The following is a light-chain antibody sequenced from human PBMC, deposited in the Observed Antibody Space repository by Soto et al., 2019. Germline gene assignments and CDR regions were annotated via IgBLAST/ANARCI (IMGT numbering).Light chain of an antibody. J-gene: IGLJ1*01. Sequence: QSALTQTASVSGALGQSITISCTGTSNDVGGYNYVSWYRQHPDTAPKHMIYEVNNRPAGVSDRFSGSKSGNTASLTISGLQSEDEANYYCSSYTSSNSLVFGTGTKLTVL. V-gene: IGLV2-14*01. CDR1: SNDVGGYNY. CDR3: SSYTSSNSLV. CDR2: EVN.